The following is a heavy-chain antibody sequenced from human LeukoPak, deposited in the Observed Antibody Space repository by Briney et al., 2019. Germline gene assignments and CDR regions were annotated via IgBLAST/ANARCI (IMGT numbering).Heavy chain of an antibody. D-gene: IGHD3-10*01. V-gene: IGHV3-7*01. Sequence: PGGSLRLSCAASGFTFSSYEMNWVRQAPGKGLEWVANIKQDGSEKYYVDSVKGRFTISRDNAKNSLYLQMNSLRAEDTAVYYCARDLYYGSGSYEYWGQGTLVTVSS. CDR3: ARDLYYGSGSYEY. CDR2: IKQDGSEK. J-gene: IGHJ4*02. CDR1: GFTFSSYE.